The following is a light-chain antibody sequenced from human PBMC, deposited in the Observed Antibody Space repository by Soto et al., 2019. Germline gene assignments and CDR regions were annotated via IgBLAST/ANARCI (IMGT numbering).Light chain of an antibody. Sequence: SALTQPPSASGSPGQSVTISCTGTSSDVGGYNYVSWYQQHPGKAPKLMIYEVSKRPSGVPDRFSGSKSGNTASLTVSGLQADDEADYYCSSYGGSNNRFVFGTGTKLTVL. J-gene: IGLJ1*01. CDR2: EVS. CDR3: SSYGGSNNRFV. CDR1: SSDVGGYNY. V-gene: IGLV2-8*01.